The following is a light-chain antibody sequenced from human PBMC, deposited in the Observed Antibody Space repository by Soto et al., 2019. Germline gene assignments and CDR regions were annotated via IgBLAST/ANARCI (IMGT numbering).Light chain of an antibody. V-gene: IGKV3-15*01. CDR3: QQYNKWPRT. CDR2: GAS. J-gene: IGKJ5*01. CDR1: QSVSSK. Sequence: EIVMTQSPATLSVSPGERATLSCRASQSVSSKLAWYQQKPGQAPRLLIYGASTRATGIPARFSGSGSGTEFTLTISSLQSEDFAVYYCQQYNKWPRTFGQGTRLEIK.